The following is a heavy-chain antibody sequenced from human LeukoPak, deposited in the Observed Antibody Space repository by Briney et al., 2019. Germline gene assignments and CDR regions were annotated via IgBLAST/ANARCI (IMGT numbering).Heavy chain of an antibody. CDR3: ARDFYYYDSSGYYSGPLDY. CDR1: GGSISSSSYY. D-gene: IGHD3-22*01. J-gene: IGHJ4*02. V-gene: IGHV4-39*07. Sequence: PSETLSLTCTVSGGSISSSSYYWGWIRQPPGKGLEWIGSIYYSGSTYYNPSLKSRVTISVDTSKNQFSLKLSSVTAADTAVYYCARDFYYYDSSGYYSGPLDYWGQGTLVTVSS. CDR2: IYYSGST.